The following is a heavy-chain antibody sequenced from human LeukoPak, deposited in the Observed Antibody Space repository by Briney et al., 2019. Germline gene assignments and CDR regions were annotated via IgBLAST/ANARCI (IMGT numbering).Heavy chain of an antibody. CDR1: GGPISSGSYY. Sequence: PSETLSLTCTVSGGPISSGSYYWSWIRQPAGKGLEWIGRIYTSGSTNYNPSLKSRVTISVDTSKNQFSLKLSSVTAADTAVYYCAREGIAAAVMSWGQGTLVTVSS. D-gene: IGHD6-13*01. CDR2: IYTSGST. CDR3: AREGIAAAVMS. V-gene: IGHV4-61*02. J-gene: IGHJ4*02.